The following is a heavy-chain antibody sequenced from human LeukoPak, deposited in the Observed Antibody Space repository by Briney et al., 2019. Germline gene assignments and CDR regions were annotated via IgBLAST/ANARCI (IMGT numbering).Heavy chain of an antibody. CDR3: ARSMLSGYVFDS. J-gene: IGHJ4*02. D-gene: IGHD5-12*01. CDR1: GFTFSSYE. CDR2: ISFSGSTI. Sequence: GGSLRLSCAAAGFTFSSYEMNWVRQAPGKGLEWVSHISFSGSTIYYADSVKGRFTISRDNAKNSLYLQMNSLRAEDTAVHYCARSMLSGYVFDSWGQGTLVTVSS. V-gene: IGHV3-48*03.